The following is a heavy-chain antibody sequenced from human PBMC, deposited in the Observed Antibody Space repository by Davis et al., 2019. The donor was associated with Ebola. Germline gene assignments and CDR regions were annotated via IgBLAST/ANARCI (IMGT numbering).Heavy chain of an antibody. CDR3: ARHFDRIAAAGTGFDP. CDR1: GFTFTENY. J-gene: IGHJ5*02. V-gene: IGHV1-69*02. Sequence: AASVKVSCKTSGFTFTENYLHWVRQAPGQGLEWMGRIIPILGIANYAQKFQGRVTITADKSTSTAYMELSSLRSEDTAVYYCARHFDRIAAAGTGFDPWGQGTLVTVSS. CDR2: IIPILGIA. D-gene: IGHD6-13*01.